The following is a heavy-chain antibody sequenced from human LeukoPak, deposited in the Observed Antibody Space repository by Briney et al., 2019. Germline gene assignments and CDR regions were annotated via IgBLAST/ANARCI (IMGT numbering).Heavy chain of an antibody. CDR3: AEDLHSGSYYTTLEDY. J-gene: IGHJ4*02. CDR1: GFTFSSYA. Sequence: GGSLRLSCAASGFTFSSYAMSWVRQAPGKGLEWVSAISGSGGSTYYADSVKGRFTISRDNSKNTLYLQMNSLRAEDTAVYYCAEDLHSGSYYTTLEDYWGQGTLVTVSS. CDR2: ISGSGGST. D-gene: IGHD1-26*01. V-gene: IGHV3-23*01.